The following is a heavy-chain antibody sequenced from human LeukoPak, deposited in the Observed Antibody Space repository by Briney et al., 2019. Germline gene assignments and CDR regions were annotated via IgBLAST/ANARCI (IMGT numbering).Heavy chain of an antibody. CDR1: GFTFSSYW. CDR3: ARVLYGDGYSD. D-gene: IGHD5-24*01. V-gene: IGHV3-7*01. J-gene: IGHJ4*02. Sequence: GGSLRLSCAASGFTFSSYWMSWVRQAPGKGLEWVANIKHDGSEKWSLDSVKGRFTISRDNAKNTLYLQMNSLRAEDTAVYYCARVLYGDGYSDWGQGTLVTVSS. CDR2: IKHDGSEK.